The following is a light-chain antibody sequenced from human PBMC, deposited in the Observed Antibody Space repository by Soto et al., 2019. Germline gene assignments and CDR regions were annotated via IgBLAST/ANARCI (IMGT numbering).Light chain of an antibody. Sequence: EIVMTQSPATLSVSPGESVTLSCRASQSVASNLAWYQQKPGQAPRLLIYDASNRATGIPARFSGSGSGTDFTLTISSLEPEDFAVYYCQQRSNWPPFTFGPGTKVDIK. V-gene: IGKV3-11*01. CDR2: DAS. CDR3: QQRSNWPPFT. J-gene: IGKJ3*01. CDR1: QSVASN.